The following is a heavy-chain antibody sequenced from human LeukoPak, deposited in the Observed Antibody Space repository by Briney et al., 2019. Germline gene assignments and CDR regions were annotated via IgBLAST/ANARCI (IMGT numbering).Heavy chain of an antibody. CDR2: IYYSGST. Sequence: SETLSLTCTVSGGSISSSSYYWGWIRQPPGKGLEWIGSIYYSGSTYYNPSLKSRVTISVDTSKNQFSLKLSSVTAADTAVYYCARGSGWNAFDIWCQGTIVTVSS. CDR3: ARGSGWNAFDI. CDR1: GGSISSSSYY. J-gene: IGHJ3*02. D-gene: IGHD6-19*01. V-gene: IGHV4-39*07.